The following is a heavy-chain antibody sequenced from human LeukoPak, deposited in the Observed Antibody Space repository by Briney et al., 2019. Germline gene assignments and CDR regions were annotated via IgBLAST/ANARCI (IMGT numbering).Heavy chain of an antibody. CDR2: INYNGAIT. CDR1: GFTFVDYG. D-gene: IGHD3-10*01. J-gene: IGHJ4*02. V-gene: IGHV3-20*04. Sequence: GGSLRLSCATSGFTFVDYGLSWVRRAPGKGLEWLCAINYNGAITDYADSVKGRFTISRDNAKNSLYLRMDSLRAENTAVYYCARDDTSAHFFDYWGQGTLVTVSS. CDR3: ARDDTSAHFFDY.